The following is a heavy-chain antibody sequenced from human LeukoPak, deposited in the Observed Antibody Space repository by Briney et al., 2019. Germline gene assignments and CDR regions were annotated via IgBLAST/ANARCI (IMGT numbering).Heavy chain of an antibody. J-gene: IGHJ4*02. D-gene: IGHD2-15*01. V-gene: IGHV4-30-4*01. CDR3: ARLRTVCSGPDY. Sequence: SETLSLTCTVFGGSISSGDYFWSWIRQPPGEGLEWIGYIYYYGTTDSIPSLRSRVTISLDTSKNQFSLKLSSVTAADTAVYYCARLRTVCSGPDYWGQGTLVTVSS. CDR2: IYYYGTT. CDR1: GGSISSGDYF.